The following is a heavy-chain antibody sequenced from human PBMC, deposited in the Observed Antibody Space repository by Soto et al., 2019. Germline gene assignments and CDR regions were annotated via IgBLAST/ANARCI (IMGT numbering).Heavy chain of an antibody. D-gene: IGHD1-26*01. CDR3: ARREIQGPIDY. Sequence: QVQVQESGPGLVKPSDTLSLTCAVSGYSISSSNWWGWFRQPPGKGLEWFGYIYYSETTYYNPSLKSRVTMSVDTSKNQFSLKLTSVTAVDTAVYYCARREIQGPIDYWGQGTLVTVSS. CDR2: IYYSETT. CDR1: GYSISSSNW. V-gene: IGHV4-28*01. J-gene: IGHJ4*02.